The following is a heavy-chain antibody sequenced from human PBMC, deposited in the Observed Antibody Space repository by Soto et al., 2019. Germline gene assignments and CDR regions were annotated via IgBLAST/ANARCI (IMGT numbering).Heavy chain of an antibody. D-gene: IGHD3-22*01. Sequence: GGSLRLSCAASGFTFSSYAMSWVRQAPGKGLEWVSVISGSGDSTYYADSVKGRFTISRDNSKNTLYLQINSLRAEDTAVYYCARGMYYYDSSGWAYWGQGTLVTVSS. J-gene: IGHJ4*02. CDR2: ISGSGDST. CDR3: ARGMYYYDSSGWAY. CDR1: GFTFSSYA. V-gene: IGHV3-23*01.